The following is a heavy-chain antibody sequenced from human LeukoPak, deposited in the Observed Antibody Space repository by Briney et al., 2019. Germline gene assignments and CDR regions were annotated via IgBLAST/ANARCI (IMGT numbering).Heavy chain of an antibody. V-gene: IGHV3-23*01. J-gene: IGHJ5*02. CDR2: ISGSGATT. CDR1: GFTFSTYA. CDR3: AIVVAARQGTIDP. D-gene: IGHD6-6*01. Sequence: GGSLRLSCAASGFTFSTYAISCVRQAPGKGLEWDSAISGSGATTYYADSVKGRFTISRDNSKRTLYVQMNSLRAEDTAVYYCAIVVAARQGTIDPWGQGTLVTISS.